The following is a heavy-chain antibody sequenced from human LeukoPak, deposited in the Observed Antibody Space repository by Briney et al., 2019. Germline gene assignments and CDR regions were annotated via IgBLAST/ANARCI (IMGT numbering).Heavy chain of an antibody. Sequence: SETLSLTCTVSGYSISSGYYWGWIRQPPGKGLEWIGSIYHSGITYYNPSLKSRVTISVDTSKNQFSLKLSSVTAADTAVYYCARITMVRGVKGSNWFDPWGQGTLVTVSS. CDR1: GYSISSGYY. D-gene: IGHD3-10*01. CDR3: ARITMVRGVKGSNWFDP. V-gene: IGHV4-38-2*02. J-gene: IGHJ5*02. CDR2: IYHSGIT.